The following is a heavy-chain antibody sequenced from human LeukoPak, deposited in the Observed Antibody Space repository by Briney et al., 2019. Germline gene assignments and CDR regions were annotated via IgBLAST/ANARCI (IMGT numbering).Heavy chain of an antibody. D-gene: IGHD3-16*01. CDR3: AKVGVGWVAFEY. Sequence: AGSLRLSCAAPGFTFSNFAMSWVRQAPGKGLQWVSAISDSGGGTFYADSVKGRFTISRDNSKNTLYLQMNSLRAEDTAVYYCAKVGVGWVAFEYWGQGTLVTVSS. J-gene: IGHJ4*02. V-gene: IGHV3-23*01. CDR1: GFTFSNFA. CDR2: ISDSGGGT.